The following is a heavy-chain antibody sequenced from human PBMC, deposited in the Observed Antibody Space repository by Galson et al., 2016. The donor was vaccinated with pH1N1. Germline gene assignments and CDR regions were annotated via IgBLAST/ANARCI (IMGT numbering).Heavy chain of an antibody. J-gene: IGHJ4*02. CDR2: IDWDDDK. Sequence: PALVTPTQTLTLTCTFSGFSLSTSGMCVSWIRQPPGKALEWLALIDWDDDKYYSTSLKTRLTISKDTSKNQVVLTMTNMDPVDTATYYCARLDYGDYSGYFEYWGRGTLVTVSS. CDR1: GFSLSTSGMC. D-gene: IGHD4-17*01. CDR3: ARLDYGDYSGYFEY. V-gene: IGHV2-70*01.